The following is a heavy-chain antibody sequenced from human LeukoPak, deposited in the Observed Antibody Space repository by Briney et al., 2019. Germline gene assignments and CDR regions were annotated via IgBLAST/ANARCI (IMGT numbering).Heavy chain of an antibody. V-gene: IGHV4-4*07. CDR1: GGSFSSYY. Sequence: SETLSLTCAVYGGSFSSYYWSWIRQPAGQGLEWIGRIYTSGSTNYNPSLKSRVTISMDTSKNQFSLRLSSVTAADTAVYYCVRDSGIATAGTGFDYWGQGTLVTVSS. CDR2: IYTSGST. J-gene: IGHJ4*02. D-gene: IGHD6-13*01. CDR3: VRDSGIATAGTGFDY.